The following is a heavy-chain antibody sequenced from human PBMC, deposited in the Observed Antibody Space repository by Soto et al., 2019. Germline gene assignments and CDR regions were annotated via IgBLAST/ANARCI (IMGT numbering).Heavy chain of an antibody. CDR2: ISTSGGST. V-gene: IGHV3-23*01. Sequence: EVQLLESGGGLVQPAGSLRLSCAASGFTFSSYAMSWIRQAPGKGLEWVSSISTSGGSTYYADSVKGRFTISRDNSNNTLYLQMNSLRAEDTAVYYCSLSDRYYGMDVWGLGTTVTVSS. J-gene: IGHJ6*02. CDR1: GFTFSSYA. CDR3: SLSDRYYGMDV.